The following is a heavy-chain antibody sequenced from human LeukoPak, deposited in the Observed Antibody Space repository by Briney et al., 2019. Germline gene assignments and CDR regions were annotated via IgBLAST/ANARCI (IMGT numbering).Heavy chain of an antibody. V-gene: IGHV3-7*01. J-gene: IGHJ4*02. CDR2: IKQDGSEK. CDR1: GFSFSRYW. Sequence: GGSLRLSCAASGFSFSRYWMSWVRQAPGKGLEWVANIKQDGSEKYYVDSVKGRFTISRDNAKNSLYLQMNSLRAEDTAVYYCARDEGNYGYWGQGTLVTVSS. CDR3: ARDEGNYGY.